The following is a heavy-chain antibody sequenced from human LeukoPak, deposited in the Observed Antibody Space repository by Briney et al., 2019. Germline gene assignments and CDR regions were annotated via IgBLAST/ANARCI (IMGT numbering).Heavy chain of an antibody. CDR1: GGSISSGGYY. CDR2: IYYSGST. Sequence: PSETLSLTCTVSGGSISSGGYYWSWIRQPPGKGLEWIGYIYYSGSTNYNPSLKSRVTISVDTSKNQFSLKLSSVTAADTAVYYCARLGSSWYFVDYWGQGTLVTVSS. V-gene: IGHV4-61*08. D-gene: IGHD6-13*01. J-gene: IGHJ4*02. CDR3: ARLGSSWYFVDY.